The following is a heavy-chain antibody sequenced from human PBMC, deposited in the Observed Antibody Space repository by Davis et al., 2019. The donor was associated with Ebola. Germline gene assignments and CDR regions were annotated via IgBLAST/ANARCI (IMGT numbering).Heavy chain of an antibody. CDR3: ARGSRFLEWRHQNWFDP. CDR1: GFTFSSYW. D-gene: IGHD3-3*01. J-gene: IGHJ5*02. V-gene: IGHV3-74*01. Sequence: HTGGSLRLSCAASGFTFSSYWMHWVRQAPGKGLVWVSRINSDGSSTSYADSVKGRFTISRDNAKNSLYLQMNSLRAEDTAVYYCARGSRFLEWRHQNWFDPWGQGTLVTVSS. CDR2: INSDGSST.